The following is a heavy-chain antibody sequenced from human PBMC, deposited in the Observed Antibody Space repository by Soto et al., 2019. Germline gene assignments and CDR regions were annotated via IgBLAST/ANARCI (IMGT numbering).Heavy chain of an antibody. CDR1: GYTFSNYY. V-gene: IGHV1-46*01. CDR2: INPKGKAA. Sequence: ASVKFSCKASGYTFSNYYMHWVRQAPGQGLEWRGGINPKGKAAYYXXKFLGRLXXTRDTSTSTVXMELSXLGCDDTGVYYCAREGATAAKIFDYWGQGTLVTVSS. J-gene: IGHJ4*02. D-gene: IGHD2-2*01. CDR3: AREGATAAKIFDY.